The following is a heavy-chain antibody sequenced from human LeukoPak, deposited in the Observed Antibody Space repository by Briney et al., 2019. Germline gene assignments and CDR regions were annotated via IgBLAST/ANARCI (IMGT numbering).Heavy chain of an antibody. J-gene: IGHJ6*04. Sequence: GGSLRLPCAASGFTFRRFWMSWVRQPPGKGLEGVANLKQEGREKHCVDSVKGRFTSSRDNAKNSLYLQMNSLRAEDTAVYYCARDYYGSGSYYLYYYYGMDVWGKGTTVTVSS. CDR1: GFTFRRFW. CDR3: ARDYYGSGSYYLYYYYGMDV. V-gene: IGHV3-7*03. CDR2: LKQEGREK. D-gene: IGHD3-10*01.